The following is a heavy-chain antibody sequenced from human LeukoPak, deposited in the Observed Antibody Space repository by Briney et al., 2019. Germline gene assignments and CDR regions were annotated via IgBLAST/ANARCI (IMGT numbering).Heavy chain of an antibody. CDR3: ARRDSSTSSESRDYALDI. CDR2: ISFDAKNI. D-gene: IGHD3-22*01. V-gene: IGHV3-30*04. Sequence: GGSLRLSCAASGFTFGTYAMHWVRQAPGKGLEWVTIISFDAKNIYYADSVKGRFTISRDNSKSTLYLQMNSLRTEDTAVYYCARRDSSTSSESRDYALDIWGQGTMVTVSS. CDR1: GFTFGTYA. J-gene: IGHJ3*02.